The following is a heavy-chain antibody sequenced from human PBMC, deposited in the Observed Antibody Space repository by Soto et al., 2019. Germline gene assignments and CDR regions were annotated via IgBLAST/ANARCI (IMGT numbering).Heavy chain of an antibody. V-gene: IGHV2-5*02. J-gene: IGHJ5*02. D-gene: IGHD2-2*02. Sequence: QITLKESGPTLVKPTQTLTLTCTFSGFSLSSTRMAVGWIRQPPGKALEWLALIYWDDDKGYSPLLKSRLTITTHTSNNHVVLTMSIMAPVDTARYYCSHIVVAALPSYFSSCGQGTLITVPS. CDR1: GFSLSSTRMA. CDR3: SHIVVAALPSYFSS. CDR2: IYWDDDK.